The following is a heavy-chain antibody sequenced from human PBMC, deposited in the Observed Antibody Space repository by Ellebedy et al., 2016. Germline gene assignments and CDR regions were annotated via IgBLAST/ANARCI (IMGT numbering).Heavy chain of an antibody. Sequence: GESLKISXAASGFTFSSYGMHWVRQAPGKGLEWVAGISFDGRAEHYADSVKGRFTISRDSSKNSVYLRMNNLRVEDTAVYYCRQGHYADLWGQGTLVTVSS. CDR1: GFTFSSYG. V-gene: IGHV3-30*12. J-gene: IGHJ4*02. CDR3: RQGHYADL. CDR2: ISFDGRAE. D-gene: IGHD4-17*01.